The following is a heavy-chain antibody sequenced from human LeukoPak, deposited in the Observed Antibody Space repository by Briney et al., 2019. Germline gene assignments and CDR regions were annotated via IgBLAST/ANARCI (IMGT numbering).Heavy chain of an antibody. CDR3: ARFYGSFSGSGSYYMDY. V-gene: IGHV3-7*02. J-gene: IGHJ4*02. Sequence: AGSLRLSCAVSGFTFSSYWMSWVRQVPGKGLEWVANIKQDGSEKGFVDSVKGRFTISRDNAKSSLYLQMDNLRAEDTAVYYCARFYGSFSGSGSYYMDYWGQGTLVAVSS. CDR2: IKQDGSEK. D-gene: IGHD3-10*01. CDR1: GFTFSSYW.